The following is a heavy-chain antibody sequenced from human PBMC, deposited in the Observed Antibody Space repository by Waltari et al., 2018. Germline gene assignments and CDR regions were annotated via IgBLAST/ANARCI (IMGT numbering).Heavy chain of an antibody. V-gene: IGHV4-39*07. J-gene: IGHJ4*02. CDR1: GGSISSSSYY. CDR2: IYYSGST. Sequence: QLQLQESGPGLVKSSETLSLTCTVSGGSISSSSYYWGWIRQPPGKGLEWIGSIYYSGSTYYNPSLKSRVTISVDTSKNQFSLKLSSVTAADTAVYYCASYGDYENTFVDYWGQGTLVTVSS. D-gene: IGHD4-17*01. CDR3: ASYGDYENTFVDY.